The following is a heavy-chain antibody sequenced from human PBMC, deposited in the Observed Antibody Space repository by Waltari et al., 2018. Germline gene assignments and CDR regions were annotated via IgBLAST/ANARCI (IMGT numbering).Heavy chain of an antibody. D-gene: IGHD1-26*01. J-gene: IGHJ4*02. Sequence: QLQLQESGPGLVKPSETLSLTCTVSGGSISSSSYNWGWIRQPPGKGLEWIGTIYYSGSTYYNPSLKSRITISVDTSKNQFSLKLSSVTAADTAVYYCARHFVGATFYWGQGTLVTVSS. CDR2: IYYSGST. CDR1: GGSISSSSYN. CDR3: ARHFVGATFY. V-gene: IGHV4-39*01.